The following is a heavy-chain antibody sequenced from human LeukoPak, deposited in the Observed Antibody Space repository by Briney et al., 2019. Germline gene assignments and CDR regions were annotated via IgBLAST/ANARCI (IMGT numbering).Heavy chain of an antibody. Sequence: SETLSLTCTVSGGSISSDYWSWIRQPPGKGLEWIGYIYYSGRTYYNPSLKSRITISVDTSKNQFSLKLSSVTAADTAVYYCARGFYSPHYWGQGTLVFVSS. CDR2: IYYSGRT. V-gene: IGHV4-59*01. CDR3: ARGFYSPHY. D-gene: IGHD4-11*01. CDR1: GGSISSDY. J-gene: IGHJ4*02.